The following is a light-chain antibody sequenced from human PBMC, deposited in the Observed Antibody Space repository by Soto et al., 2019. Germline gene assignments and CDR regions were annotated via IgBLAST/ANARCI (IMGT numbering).Light chain of an antibody. Sequence: QSVLTQPPSVSGAPGQRVTISCTGSSSNIGAGYDVHWYQQLPGTAPKLLIYGNSNRPSGVPDRFSGSKSGTSASLAITGLQAEDEAYYYCQSYDSSLSGWVFGGGTTLTVL. CDR1: SSNIGAGYD. V-gene: IGLV1-40*01. CDR2: GNS. CDR3: QSYDSSLSGWV. J-gene: IGLJ3*02.